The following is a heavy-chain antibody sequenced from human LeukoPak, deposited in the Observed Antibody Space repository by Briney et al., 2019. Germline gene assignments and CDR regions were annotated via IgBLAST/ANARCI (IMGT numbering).Heavy chain of an antibody. J-gene: IGHJ4*02. V-gene: IGHV1-46*01. CDR2: IHPSGGST. D-gene: IGHD5-18*01. CDR3: ARMAMDPAMVTNFFDL. CDR1: GYTFTNYY. Sequence: GASVKVSCKASGYTFTNYYMHWVRQAPGQGLEWMGVIHPSGGSTTYAQKFQGRVTLTKDTATSTVYIELSSLRSDDTAVFYCARMAMDPAMVTNFFDLWGQGTLLTDSA.